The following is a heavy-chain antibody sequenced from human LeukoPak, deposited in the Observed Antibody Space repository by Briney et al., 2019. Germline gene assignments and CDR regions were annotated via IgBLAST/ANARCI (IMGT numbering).Heavy chain of an antibody. D-gene: IGHD3-10*01. CDR2: ISGGSSFI. V-gene: IGHV3-21*01. J-gene: IGHJ3*02. CDR3: ARLYNSGRNI. CDR1: GFTFSSYS. Sequence: PGGSLRLSCAATGFTFSSYSMHWVRQAPGKGLEWVSSISGGSSFIYYGDSVKGRFTISRDNAKNSLFLQMNSLRAGDTAVYYCARLYNSGRNIWGQGAMVTVSS.